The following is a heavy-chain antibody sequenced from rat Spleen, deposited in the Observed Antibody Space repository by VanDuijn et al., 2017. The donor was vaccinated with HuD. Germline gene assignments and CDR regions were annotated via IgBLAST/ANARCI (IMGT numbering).Heavy chain of an antibody. CDR1: GFSLTDNN. V-gene: IGHV2-1*01. J-gene: IGHJ4*01. Sequence: QVQLKESGPGLVQPSQTLSLTCTVSGFSLTDNNVHWVRQPPGKGLEWMGVIWSNGGTDYNSAIKSRLSISRDTSKSQVFLKMNSLQTEDTAMYFCARTTTVAGVMDAWGQGASVTVSS. D-gene: IGHD1-3*01. CDR3: ARTTTVAGVMDA. CDR2: IWSNGGT.